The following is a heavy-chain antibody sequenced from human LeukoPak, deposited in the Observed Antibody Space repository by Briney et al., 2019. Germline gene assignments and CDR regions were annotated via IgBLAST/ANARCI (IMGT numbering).Heavy chain of an antibody. V-gene: IGHV4-59*12. J-gene: IGHJ4*02. CDR1: GGSISSYY. Sequence: NPSETLSLTCTVSGGSISSYYWSWIRQPPGKGLEWIGYIYYSGSTNYNPSLKSRVTISVDTSKNQFSLKLSSVTAADTAVYYCARETERYSSSWYTDNYFDYWGQGTLVTVSS. CDR3: ARETERYSSSWYTDNYFDY. CDR2: IYYSGST. D-gene: IGHD6-13*01.